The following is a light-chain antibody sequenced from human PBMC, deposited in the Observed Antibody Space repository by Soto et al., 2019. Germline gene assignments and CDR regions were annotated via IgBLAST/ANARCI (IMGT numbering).Light chain of an antibody. V-gene: IGKV3-20*01. CDR1: QSVRKSY. CDR3: QQYGTTPPT. Sequence: EIVLTQSPVTLSLSPGERATLSCRASQSVRKSYLAWYQQKPGQAPRLIIDGASSRASGIPDRFSGSGSGTDFTLTIRRLEPEDFAVYFCQQYGTTPPTFGQGTKVEI. J-gene: IGKJ1*01. CDR2: GAS.